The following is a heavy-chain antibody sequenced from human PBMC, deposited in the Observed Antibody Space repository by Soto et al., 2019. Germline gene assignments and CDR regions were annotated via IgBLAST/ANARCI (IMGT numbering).Heavy chain of an antibody. D-gene: IGHD3-10*01. CDR1: GFTFSTYA. CDR2: IKSSGSPT. V-gene: IGHV3-23*04. J-gene: IGHJ2*01. Sequence: EVQLVESGGGLVQPGRSLRLSCAASGFTFSTYAMTWVRLAPGRGLEWVLGIKSSGSPTDYPESVKGRFTISRDNLMNTLFLDMNGLRAEDTAIYYCAKTPRGGASGDWYFDLWGRGTLVTVSS. CDR3: AKTPRGGASGDWYFDL.